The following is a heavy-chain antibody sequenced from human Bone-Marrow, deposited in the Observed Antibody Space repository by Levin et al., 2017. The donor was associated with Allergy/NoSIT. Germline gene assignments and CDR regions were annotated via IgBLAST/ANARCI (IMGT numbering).Heavy chain of an antibody. Sequence: PGGSLRLSCAASGFNFSGYEMNWVRQAPGKGLEWIAYISASGNTKHLADSVMGRFSLSRDNSKNSLSLQMNNLRVEDTALYYCAREEGVLMYNWVDSWGQGTLVTVSS. V-gene: IGHV3-48*03. D-gene: IGHD3-16*01. J-gene: IGHJ5*01. CDR1: GFNFSGYE. CDR3: AREEGVLMYNWVDS. CDR2: ISASGNTK.